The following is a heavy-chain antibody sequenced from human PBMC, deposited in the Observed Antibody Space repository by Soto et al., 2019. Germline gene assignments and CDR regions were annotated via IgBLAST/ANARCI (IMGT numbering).Heavy chain of an antibody. J-gene: IGHJ4*02. V-gene: IGHV4-30-4*01. D-gene: IGHD2-15*01. CDR2: IAYSGST. CDR1: GGSISSGNYY. Sequence: QVQLQESGPGLLKPSQTLSLTCTVSGGSISSGNYYWSWIRQPPGKGLEWIGFIAYSGSTYYSTSIKSRFTISGDSANSQFSLNLIFVTAADTAVYYCAAMGTPATGLYFFDYWGQGSLVTVSS. CDR3: AAMGTPATGLYFFDY.